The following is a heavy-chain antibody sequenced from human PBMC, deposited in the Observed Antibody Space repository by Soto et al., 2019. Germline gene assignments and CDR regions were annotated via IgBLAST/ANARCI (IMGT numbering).Heavy chain of an antibody. V-gene: IGHV3-33*01. Sequence: QVQLVESGGGVVQPGRSLRLSCAASGFTFSSYGMHWVRQAPGKGLEWVAVIWYDGSNKYYADSVKGRFTISRDNSKNPLYLQMNSLRAEDTAVYYCARSYGSGSYSDYWGQGTLVTVSS. D-gene: IGHD3-10*01. CDR1: GFTFSSYG. CDR3: ARSYGSGSYSDY. J-gene: IGHJ4*02. CDR2: IWYDGSNK.